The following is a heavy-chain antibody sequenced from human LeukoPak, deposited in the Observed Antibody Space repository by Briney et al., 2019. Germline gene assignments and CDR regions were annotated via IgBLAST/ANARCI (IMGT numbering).Heavy chain of an antibody. CDR3: AKDHSYYDSSGYYYIRWNFDL. V-gene: IGHV3-23*01. J-gene: IGHJ2*01. Sequence: GGSLRLSCAASGFTFSSYGMSWVRQAPGKGLEWVSGFSGSGGSAYYADSVKGRFTISRDNSKNTLYLQMNSLRVEDTAVYYCAKDHSYYDSSGYYYIRWNFDLWGRGTLVTVSS. D-gene: IGHD3-22*01. CDR2: FSGSGGSA. CDR1: GFTFSSYG.